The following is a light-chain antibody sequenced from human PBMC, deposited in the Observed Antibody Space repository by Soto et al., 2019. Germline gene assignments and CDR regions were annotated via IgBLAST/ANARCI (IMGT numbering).Light chain of an antibody. V-gene: IGKV3-20*01. CDR3: QQSGTSLGFR. J-gene: IGKJ4*01. CDR2: GAS. Sequence: EIVLTQSPGTLSLSPGERATLACRASQSVSSNFLAWYQEKLGQAPRLLIYGASKRATGIPDRFSGSGYGTGFSLNISRLEHEDFEVYFCQQSGTSLGFRVGGKTNVDNK. CDR1: QSVSSNF.